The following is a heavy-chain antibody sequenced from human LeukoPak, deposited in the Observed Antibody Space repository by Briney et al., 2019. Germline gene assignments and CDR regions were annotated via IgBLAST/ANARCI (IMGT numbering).Heavy chain of an antibody. D-gene: IGHD3-10*01. V-gene: IGHV1-2*02. CDR2: INPNSGGT. CDR1: GYTSTGYY. Sequence: ASVKVSCKASGYTSTGYYMHWVRQAPGQGLEWMGWINPNSGGTNYAKKFQGRVTMTRDTSISTAYMELSRLRSDDTAVYYCARDKILWFRELLGYWGQGTLVTVSS. J-gene: IGHJ4*02. CDR3: ARDKILWFRELLGY.